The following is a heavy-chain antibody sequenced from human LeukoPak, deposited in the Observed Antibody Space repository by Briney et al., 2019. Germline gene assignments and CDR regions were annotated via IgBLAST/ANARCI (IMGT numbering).Heavy chain of an antibody. CDR3: ARSPHLFYFDY. CDR1: GFTFTDAW. J-gene: IGHJ4*02. Sequence: PGGSLRLSCTASGFTFTDAWMSWVRQAPGKGLEWVSSITSGSSYIYYADSVKGRFTISRDNAKNSLYLQMNSLRAEDTAVYYCARSPHLFYFDYWGQGTLVTVSS. V-gene: IGHV3-21*01. CDR2: ITSGSSYI.